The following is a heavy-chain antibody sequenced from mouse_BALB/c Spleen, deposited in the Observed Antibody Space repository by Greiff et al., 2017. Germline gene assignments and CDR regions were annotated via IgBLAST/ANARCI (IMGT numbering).Heavy chain of an antibody. CDR2: ISSGSSTI. V-gene: IGHV5-17*02. Sequence: EVKLMESGGGLVQPGGSRKLSCAASGFTFSSFGMHWVRQAPEKGLEWVAYISSGSSTIYYADTVKGRFTISRDNPKNTLFLQMTSLRSEDTAMYYCARYGYYVDYWGQGTTLTVSS. D-gene: IGHD2-2*01. CDR3: ARYGYYVDY. CDR1: GFTFSSFG. J-gene: IGHJ2*01.